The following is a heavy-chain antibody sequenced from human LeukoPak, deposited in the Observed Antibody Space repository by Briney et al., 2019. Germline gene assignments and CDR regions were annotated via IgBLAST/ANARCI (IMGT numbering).Heavy chain of an antibody. Sequence: ASVKVSCKASGYTFTSYDINWVRQATGQGLEWMGWMNPNSGNTGYAQKFQGRVTITRNTSISTAYMELSSLRSEDTAVYYCARVSSWYRTGAFDIWGQGTMVTVSS. D-gene: IGHD6-13*01. J-gene: IGHJ3*02. CDR2: MNPNSGNT. CDR3: ARVSSWYRTGAFDI. CDR1: GYTFTSYD. V-gene: IGHV1-8*03.